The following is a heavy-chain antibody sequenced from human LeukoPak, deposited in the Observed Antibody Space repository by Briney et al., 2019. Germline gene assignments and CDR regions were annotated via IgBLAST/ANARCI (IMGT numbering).Heavy chain of an antibody. J-gene: IGHJ4*02. CDR1: GFTFSSYA. CDR2: ISGSGGSA. Sequence: GGSLRLSCAASGFTFSSYAMSWVRQAPGKGLEWVSAISGSGGSAYYADSVKGRFTISRDNAKTSLYLQMNSLRAEDTAVYYCARDLSGVTGYTYGRGIDYWGQGTLVTVSS. V-gene: IGHV3-23*01. D-gene: IGHD5-18*01. CDR3: ARDLSGVTGYTYGRGIDY.